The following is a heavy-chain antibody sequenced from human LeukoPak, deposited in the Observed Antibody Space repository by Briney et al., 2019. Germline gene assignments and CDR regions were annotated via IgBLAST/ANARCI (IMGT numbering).Heavy chain of an antibody. Sequence: GTSLRLSCAASGFPFSSWPVDWVRQAPGRGLEWITTISHDGSQTYYADSVKGRFIISRDNSKNTLSLQMNSLRVEDTGIYYCTTIHYWGQGTLITVSS. V-gene: IGHV3-33*05. J-gene: IGHJ4*02. CDR1: GFPFSSWP. CDR3: TTIHY. CDR2: ISHDGSQT.